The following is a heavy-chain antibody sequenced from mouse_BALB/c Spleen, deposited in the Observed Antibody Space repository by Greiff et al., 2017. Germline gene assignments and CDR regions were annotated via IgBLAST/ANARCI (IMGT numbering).Heavy chain of an antibody. D-gene: IGHD1-1*01. CDR1: GFTFSNYW. Sequence: EVQGVESGGGLVQPGGSMKLSCVASGFTFSNYWMNWVRQSPEKGLEWVAEIRLKSNNYATHYAESVKGRFTISRDDSKSSVYLQMNNLRAEDTGIYYCTLYYYGSSYYAMDYWGQGTSVTVSS. V-gene: IGHV6-6*02. CDR2: IRLKSNNYAT. CDR3: TLYYYGSSYYAMDY. J-gene: IGHJ4*01.